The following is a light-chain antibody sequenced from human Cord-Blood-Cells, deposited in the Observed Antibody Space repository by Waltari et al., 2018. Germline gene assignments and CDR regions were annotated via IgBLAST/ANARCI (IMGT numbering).Light chain of an antibody. CDR1: QAISSY. J-gene: IGKJ4*01. V-gene: IGKV1-9*01. CDR3: QQLNSYLT. CDR2: AAS. Sequence: DIQLTQSPSFLSASVGDRVTITCRASQAISSYLGWYQQKPGNAPKLLIYAASTLQIGVPSRFSGSGSGTEFTLTISSLQPEDFATYYCQQLNSYLTFGGGTKVEIK.